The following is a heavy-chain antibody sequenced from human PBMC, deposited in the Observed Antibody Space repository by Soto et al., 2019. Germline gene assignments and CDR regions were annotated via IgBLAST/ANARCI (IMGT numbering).Heavy chain of an antibody. CDR1: GFTFSNYG. Sequence: QVQLVDSGGGVVQPGRSLRLSCAASGFTFSNYGMHWVRQAPGKGLEWVAFISYHGSDKNYADSVKGRFTISRDNSKNTFYRQMNSLRVDDTAVYYCAKDGTSGGPYFDYWCQRTLVTVSS. CDR2: ISYHGSDK. CDR3: AKDGTSGGPYFDY. V-gene: IGHV3-30*18. J-gene: IGHJ4*02.